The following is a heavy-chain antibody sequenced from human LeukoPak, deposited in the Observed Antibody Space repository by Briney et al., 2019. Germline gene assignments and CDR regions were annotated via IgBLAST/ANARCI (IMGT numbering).Heavy chain of an antibody. CDR3: ARGRYVDIVATTSPSGDY. CDR1: GGSFSGYY. Sequence: SETLSLTCAVYGGSFSGYYWSWIRQPPGKGLEWIGEINHSGSTNYNPSLKSRVTISVDTSKNQFSLKLSSVTAADTAVYYCARGRYVDIVATTSPSGDYWGQGTLVTVSS. J-gene: IGHJ4*02. V-gene: IGHV4-34*01. CDR2: INHSGST. D-gene: IGHD5-12*01.